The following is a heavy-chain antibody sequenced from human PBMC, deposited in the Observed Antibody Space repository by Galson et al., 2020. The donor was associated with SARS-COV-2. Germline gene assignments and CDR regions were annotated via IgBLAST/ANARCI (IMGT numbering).Heavy chain of an antibody. V-gene: IGHV4-4*07. Sequence: SETLSLTCTVSGGSISSYYWSWIRQPAGKGLEWIGRIYTSGSTNYNPSLKSRVTMSVDTSKNQFSLKLSSVTAADTAVYYCARGDYYGSGSSQYYYYGMDVWGQGTTVTVSS. J-gene: IGHJ6*02. D-gene: IGHD3-10*01. CDR1: GGSISSYY. CDR3: ARGDYYGSGSSQYYYYGMDV. CDR2: IYTSGST.